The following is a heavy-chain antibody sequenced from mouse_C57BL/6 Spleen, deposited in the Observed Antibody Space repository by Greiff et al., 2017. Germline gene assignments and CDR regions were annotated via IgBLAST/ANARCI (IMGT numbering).Heavy chain of an antibody. CDR2: ISYDGSN. V-gene: IGHV3-6*01. CDR1: GYSITSGYY. CDR3: ARVRGYGMDY. Sequence: VQLKESGPGLVKPSQSLSLTCSVTGYSITSGYYWNWIRQFPGNKLEWMGYISYDGSNNYNPSLKNRISITRDTSKNQFFLKLNSVTTEDTATYYCARVRGYGMDYWGQGTSVTVSS. J-gene: IGHJ4*01. D-gene: IGHD3-1*01.